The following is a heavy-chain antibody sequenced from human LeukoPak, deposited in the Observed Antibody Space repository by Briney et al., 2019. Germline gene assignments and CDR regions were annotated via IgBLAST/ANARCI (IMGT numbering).Heavy chain of an antibody. J-gene: IGHJ4*02. CDR1: GFTFTNAW. CDR3: TKYDTSVNFDY. Sequence: GGSLRLSCVASGFTFTNAWMSWVRQAPGKGLEWVGHIKSKTDGGTTDYAAPVKGRFIISRDDSKHTLYLQMDSLKTDDTAVYYCTKYDTSVNFDYWGQGTLVTVSS. V-gene: IGHV3-15*01. D-gene: IGHD3-22*01. CDR2: IKSKTDGGTT.